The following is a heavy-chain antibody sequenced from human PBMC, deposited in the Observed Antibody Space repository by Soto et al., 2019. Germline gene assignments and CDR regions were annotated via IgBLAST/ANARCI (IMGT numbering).Heavy chain of an antibody. CDR1: GYTFTSYG. Sequence: QVQLVQSGAEVKKPGASVKVSCKASGYTFTSYGISWVRQAPGQGLEWMGWISAYNGNTNYAQKLQGRVTMTTETSTSKAYMELSSLRSDDTAVYYCASDNRGGYSISLFDIWGQGTMVTVSS. V-gene: IGHV1-18*04. CDR3: ASDNRGGYSISLFDI. J-gene: IGHJ3*02. D-gene: IGHD1-26*01. CDR2: ISAYNGNT.